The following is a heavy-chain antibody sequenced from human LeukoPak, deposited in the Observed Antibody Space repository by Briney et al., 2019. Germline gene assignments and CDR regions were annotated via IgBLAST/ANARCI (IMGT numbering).Heavy chain of an antibody. CDR1: GFTFSTYT. Sequence: HSGGSLRLSCAASGFTFSTYTMSWVRQAPGKGLVWVSAVNGGGNTWYAGSVKGRFTISRDNSKNTLYLQMNSLRDEDTAVYYCASSGTYRFDYWGQGTLVTVSS. J-gene: IGHJ4*02. V-gene: IGHV3-23*01. CDR3: ASSGTYRFDY. D-gene: IGHD1-26*01. CDR2: VNGGGNT.